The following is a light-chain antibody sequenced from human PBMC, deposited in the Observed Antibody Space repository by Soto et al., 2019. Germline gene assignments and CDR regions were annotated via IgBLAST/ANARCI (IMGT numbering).Light chain of an antibody. CDR1: SSDVGGYNY. V-gene: IGLV2-14*01. J-gene: IGLJ2*01. CDR2: EVS. CDR3: SSYTSRSTHVV. Sequence: QSVLTQPASVSGSPGQSITISCTGTSSDVGGYNYVSWYQQHPGKAPKLMIYEVSTRPSGVSNRFSGSKSGNTASLTISGLQADDEADYYCSSYTSRSTHVVFGGGTKLTVL.